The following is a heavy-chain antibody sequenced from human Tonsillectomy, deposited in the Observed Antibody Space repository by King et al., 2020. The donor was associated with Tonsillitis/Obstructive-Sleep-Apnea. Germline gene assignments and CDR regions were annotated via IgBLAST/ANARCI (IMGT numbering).Heavy chain of an antibody. Sequence: QLVQSGGGVVQPGRSLRLSCAASGFTFSSYGMHWVRQAPGKGLEWVAVISYDGSNKYYADSVKGRFTISRDNSKNTLYLQMNSLRAEDTAVYYCAKDRGDYEYYYYGMDVWGQGTTVTVSS. V-gene: IGHV3-30*18. CDR2: ISYDGSNK. D-gene: IGHD4-17*01. CDR3: AKDRGDYEYYYYGMDV. J-gene: IGHJ6*02. CDR1: GFTFSSYG.